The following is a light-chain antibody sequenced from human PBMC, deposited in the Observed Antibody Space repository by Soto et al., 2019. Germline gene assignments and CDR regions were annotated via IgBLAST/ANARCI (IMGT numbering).Light chain of an antibody. CDR2: EVS. V-gene: IGKV2D-29*02. CDR1: QSLLHITGETF. CDR3: MQSTQLPPT. J-gene: IGKJ5*01. Sequence: DVVMTQTPLSLSVAPGQPACICCKSSQSLLHITGETFLFWYLQKPGQSPQLLIYEVSTRVSGVPDRFSGSGSGTDFTLEISRVETDDVGIYYCMQSTQLPPTFGQGTRLEIK.